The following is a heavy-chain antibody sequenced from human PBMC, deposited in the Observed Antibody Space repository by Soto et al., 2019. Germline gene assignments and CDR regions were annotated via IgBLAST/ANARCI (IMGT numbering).Heavy chain of an antibody. V-gene: IGHV1-3*01. D-gene: IGHD6-13*01. Sequence: ASVKVSCKASGYTFTSYAMHWVRQAPGQRLEWMGWINAGNGNTKYSQKFQGRVTITRDTPASTAYMELSSLRSEDTAVYYCARTSSNPLRYDYYYGMDVWGQGTTVSVSS. J-gene: IGHJ6*02. CDR2: INAGNGNT. CDR3: ARTSSNPLRYDYYYGMDV. CDR1: GYTFTSYA.